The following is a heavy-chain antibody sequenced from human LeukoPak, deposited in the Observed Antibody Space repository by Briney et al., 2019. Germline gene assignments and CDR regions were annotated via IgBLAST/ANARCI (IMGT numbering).Heavy chain of an antibody. CDR1: GFTFDDFA. CDR2: ISYDGGNK. V-gene: IGHV3-30*04. Sequence: GGSLRLSCAPSGFTFDDFAMHWVRQAPGKGLEWVALISYDGGNKNYADSVKGRFTISRDNFKNTLYLHMNSLRPEDTAVYYCARDPPFSSGWSQNHFDYWGQGTLVTVSS. J-gene: IGHJ4*02. CDR3: ARDPPFSSGWSQNHFDY. D-gene: IGHD6-19*01.